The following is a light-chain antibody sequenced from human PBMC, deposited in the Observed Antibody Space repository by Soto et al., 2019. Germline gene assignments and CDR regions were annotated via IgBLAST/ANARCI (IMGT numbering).Light chain of an antibody. V-gene: IGKV1-9*01. CDR3: QQLNSYPLT. Sequence: DIQLTQSPSFLSASVGDRVTITCRASQGISSYLAWYQQKPWKAPKLLIYAASTLQSGVPSRFSGSGSGTEFTLTISSLQPEDFATYYCQQLNSYPLTFGGGTKVEIK. CDR2: AAS. CDR1: QGISSY. J-gene: IGKJ4*01.